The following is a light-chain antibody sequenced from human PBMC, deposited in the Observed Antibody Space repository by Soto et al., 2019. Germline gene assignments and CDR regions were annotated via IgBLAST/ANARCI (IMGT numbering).Light chain of an antibody. CDR3: QQYGRSQT. CDR2: GAS. V-gene: IGKV3-20*01. CDR1: QSDSSSY. J-gene: IGKJ1*01. Sequence: EIVLTQSPGTLSLSPVERATLSCRASQSDSSSYLAWYQQKPGQAPRLLIYGASSRATGIPDRFSGSGSGTDFTLTISRLEPEDFAVYYCQQYGRSQTFGQGTKVEIK.